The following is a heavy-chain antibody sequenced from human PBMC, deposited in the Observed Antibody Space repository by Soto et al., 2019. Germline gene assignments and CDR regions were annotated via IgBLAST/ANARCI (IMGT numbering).Heavy chain of an antibody. D-gene: IGHD3-3*01. Sequence: QVQLQQWGAGLLKPSETLSLTCAVYGGSFSGYYWSWIRQPPGKGLEWIGEINHSGSTNYNPSLKSRVTISVDTSKNQFSLKLSSVTAADTAVYYCARGLSHYDVWSGYYSLKYYFDYWGQGTLVTVSS. CDR1: GGSFSGYY. CDR2: INHSGST. V-gene: IGHV4-34*01. CDR3: ARGLSHYDVWSGYYSLKYYFDY. J-gene: IGHJ4*02.